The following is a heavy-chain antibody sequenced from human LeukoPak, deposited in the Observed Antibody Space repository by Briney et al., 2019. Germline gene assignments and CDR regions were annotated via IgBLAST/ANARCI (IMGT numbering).Heavy chain of an antibody. CDR2: IKYDGSYT. CDR1: GFTFSGYW. J-gene: IGHJ4*02. CDR3: ARRDYFDD. Sequence: QAGGSLRLSCAASGFTFSGYWMHWVRQAPGKGLGWVARIKYDGSYTNYADSVKGRFAISRDNAKNTLYLQLNSLRAEDTAVYYCARRDYFDDWGQGTPVTVPS. V-gene: IGHV3-74*01.